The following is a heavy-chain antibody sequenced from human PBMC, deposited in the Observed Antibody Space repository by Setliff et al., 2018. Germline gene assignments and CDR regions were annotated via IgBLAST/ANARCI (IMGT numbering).Heavy chain of an antibody. CDR3: ARHRAVAGAYYFDF. V-gene: IGHV4-38-2*01. CDR2: IYRSGST. J-gene: IGHJ4*02. CDR1: GYSISSGYY. Sequence: SETLSLTCAVSGYSISSGYYWGWIRQAPGKGLEWIASIYRSGSTYYNPSLKSRVTISVDTSKNQFSLKLTAVTAADTAIYYCARHRAVAGAYYFDFWGQGTLVTVSS. D-gene: IGHD6-19*01.